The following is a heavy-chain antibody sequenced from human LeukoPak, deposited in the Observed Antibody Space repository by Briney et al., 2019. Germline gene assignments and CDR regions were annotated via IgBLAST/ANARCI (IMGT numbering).Heavy chain of an antibody. CDR2: IYTSGST. V-gene: IGHV4-4*07. D-gene: IGHD3-9*01. CDR1: GGSISSYY. J-gene: IGHJ2*01. Sequence: SETLSLTCTVSGGSISSYYWSWIRQPAGKGLEWIGRIYTSGSTNYNPSLKSRVTMSVDTSKSQFSLKLSSVPAADPAVYYCARVSSYYDILTGYYNHWYFDLWGRGTLVTVSS. CDR3: ARVSSYYDILTGYYNHWYFDL.